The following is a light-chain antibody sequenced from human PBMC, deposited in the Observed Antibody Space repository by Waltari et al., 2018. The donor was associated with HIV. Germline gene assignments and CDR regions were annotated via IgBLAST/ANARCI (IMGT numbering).Light chain of an antibody. J-gene: IGLJ3*02. CDR1: SSNIRAGYD. V-gene: IGLV1-40*01. CDR2: GNS. CDR3: QSYDSSLSGWV. Sequence: QSVLTQPPSVSGAPGQRVTISCTGSSSNIRAGYDVHWYQQLPGTAPKPPIYGNSNRPSGVPDRFSGSKSGTSAPLAITGLQAEDEADYYCQSYDSSLSGWVFGGGTKLTVL.